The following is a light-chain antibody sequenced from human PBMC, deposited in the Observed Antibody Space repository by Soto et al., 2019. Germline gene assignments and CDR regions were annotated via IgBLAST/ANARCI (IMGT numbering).Light chain of an antibody. J-gene: IGLJ3*02. CDR3: CSYEGSYTVGVV. CDR2: DVN. CDR1: SSDIGGYNY. Sequence: QSALTQPRSMSGSPGQSVTISCTGTSSDIGGYNYVSWYQQLPGKAPKLILFDVNKRPSGVPDRFSGSKSGNTASLTITGLQSEDEADYYCCSYEGSYTVGVVFGAGTQLTVL. V-gene: IGLV2-11*01.